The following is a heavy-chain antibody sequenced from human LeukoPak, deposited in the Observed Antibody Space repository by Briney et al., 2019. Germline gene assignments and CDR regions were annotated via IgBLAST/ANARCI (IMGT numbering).Heavy chain of an antibody. CDR2: INSDATST. Sequence: GGSLRLSCAASGNYWMHWVRQAPGKGLVWVSRINSDATSTSYADPVRGRFTISRDDAKNTMYLQMNSLRAEDTAMYYCVRGSPGYSSSWHAYWGQGTLVTVSS. V-gene: IGHV3-74*01. CDR1: GNYW. CDR3: VRGSPGYSSSWHAY. D-gene: IGHD6-13*01. J-gene: IGHJ4*02.